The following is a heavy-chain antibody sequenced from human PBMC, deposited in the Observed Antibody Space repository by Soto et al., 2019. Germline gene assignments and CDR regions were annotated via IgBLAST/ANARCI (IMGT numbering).Heavy chain of an antibody. CDR3: AREMAPIPNYGSGSLYYYGMDV. CDR1: GYTFTSYY. D-gene: IGHD3-10*01. J-gene: IGHJ6*02. CDR2: INPSGGST. V-gene: IGHV1-46*01. Sequence: ASVKVSCKASGYTFTSYYMHWVRQAPGQGLEWMGIINPSGGSTSYAQKFQGRVTMTRDTSTSTVYMELSSLRSEDTAVYYCAREMAPIPNYGSGSLYYYGMDVWGQRTTVTVSS.